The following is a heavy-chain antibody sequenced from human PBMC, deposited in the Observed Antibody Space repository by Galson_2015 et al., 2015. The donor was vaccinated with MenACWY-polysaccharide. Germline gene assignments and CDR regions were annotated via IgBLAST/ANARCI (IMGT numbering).Heavy chain of an antibody. CDR1: GFTFSSYG. V-gene: IGHV1-24*01. D-gene: IGHD2-2*01. CDR2: FDPEDGET. CDR3: TLLGVVVPY. Sequence: SCAASGFTFSSYGMHWVRQAPGKGLEWVGGFDPEDGETIYAQKFQGRVTMTEDTSTDTAYMELSSLRSEDTAVYYCTLLGVVVPYWGQGTLVTVSS. J-gene: IGHJ4*02.